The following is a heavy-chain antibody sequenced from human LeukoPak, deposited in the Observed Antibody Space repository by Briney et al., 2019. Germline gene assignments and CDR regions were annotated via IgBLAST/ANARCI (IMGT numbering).Heavy chain of an antibody. V-gene: IGHV3-21*01. Sequence: PGGSLRLSCAASGFTFSSYSMNWVRQAPGKGLEWVSSISSSSSYIYYADSVKGRFTISRDNAKNSLYLQMNSLRAEDTAVYYCARTRIVGATTRNDAFDIWGQGTMVTVSS. J-gene: IGHJ3*02. CDR1: GFTFSSYS. D-gene: IGHD1-26*01. CDR2: ISSSSSYI. CDR3: ARTRIVGATTRNDAFDI.